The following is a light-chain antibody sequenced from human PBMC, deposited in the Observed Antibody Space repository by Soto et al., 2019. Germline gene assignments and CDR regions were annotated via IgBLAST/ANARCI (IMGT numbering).Light chain of an antibody. J-gene: IGLJ2*01. CDR2: EVS. Sequence: QSALTQPASVSGSPGQSITISCTGTSSDVGGYNYVSWYQQYPGKAPKLMIYEVSNRPSGVSNRFSGSKSGNTASLTISRLQGEDEADYYCNSYTSSSTVVFGGGTKLTVL. CDR3: NSYTSSSTVV. CDR1: SSDVGGYNY. V-gene: IGLV2-14*01.